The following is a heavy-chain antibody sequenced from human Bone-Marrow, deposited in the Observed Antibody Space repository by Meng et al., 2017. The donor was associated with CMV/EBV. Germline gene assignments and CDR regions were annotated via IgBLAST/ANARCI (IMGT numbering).Heavy chain of an antibody. V-gene: IGHV3-30-3*01. D-gene: IGHD1-26*01. CDR3: ARQSGNPRVYYYYYGMDV. CDR1: GFTFSSYA. Sequence: GESLKISCAASGFTFSSYAMHWVRQAPGKGLEWVAVISYDGSNKYYADSVKGRFTISRDNSKNTLYLQMNSLRAEDTAVYYCARQSGNPRVYYYYYGMDVWGQGTTVTVSS. J-gene: IGHJ6*02. CDR2: ISYDGSNK.